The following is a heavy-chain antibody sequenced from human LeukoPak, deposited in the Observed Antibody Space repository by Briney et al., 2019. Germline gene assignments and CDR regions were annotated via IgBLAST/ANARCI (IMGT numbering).Heavy chain of an antibody. CDR3: ARVAGGRYCSSTSCYMRGWFDP. V-gene: IGHV1-69*13. CDR2: IIPIFGKA. Sequence: SVKVSCKASRGTFSSYAISWVRQAPGQGLEWMGGIIPIFGKANYAQKFQGRVTITADESTSTAYMELSSLRFEDTAVYYCARVAGGRYCSSTSCYMRGWFDPWGQGTLVTVSS. J-gene: IGHJ5*02. D-gene: IGHD2-2*02. CDR1: RGTFSSYA.